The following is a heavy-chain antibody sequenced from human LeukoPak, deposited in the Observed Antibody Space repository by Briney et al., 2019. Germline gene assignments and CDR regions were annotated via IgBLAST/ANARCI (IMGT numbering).Heavy chain of an antibody. CDR3: ARGDRSRAVAGGEFDS. V-gene: IGHV4-59*01. Sequence: PSETLSLTCTVSGGSINNDFWSWIRQPPGKALEWIGYIYYSANTNYNPSLKSRVTISVNTSKSQISLKLSSVTAADTAVYYCARGDRSRAVAGGEFDSWGQGTLVTVSS. CDR2: IYYSANT. CDR1: GGSINNDF. D-gene: IGHD6-19*01. J-gene: IGHJ4*02.